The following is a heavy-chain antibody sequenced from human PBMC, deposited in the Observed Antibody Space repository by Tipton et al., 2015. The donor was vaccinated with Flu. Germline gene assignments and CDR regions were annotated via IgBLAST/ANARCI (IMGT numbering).Heavy chain of an antibody. V-gene: IGHV4-4*07. Sequence: LRLSCTVSGASISSYFWTWIRQPAGKGLEWVGRIQTSGNTDYNPSLRGRVTISRDTSENQFSLKLRSVTAADTAVYFCARNQNGAFDIWGQGTMVTVSS. D-gene: IGHD1-14*01. CDR3: ARNQNGAFDI. J-gene: IGHJ3*02. CDR1: GASISSYF. CDR2: IQTSGNT.